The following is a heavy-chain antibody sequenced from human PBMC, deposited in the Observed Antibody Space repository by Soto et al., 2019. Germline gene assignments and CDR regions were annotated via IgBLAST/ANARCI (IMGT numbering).Heavy chain of an antibody. CDR1: GGAISRTSYY. V-gene: IGHV4-39*02. D-gene: IGHD6-6*01. J-gene: IGHJ5*02. CDR2: LYYIRST. Sequence: KPSETLSLTCTVSGGAISRTSYYWNGFRHPPGKGLEWIGSLYYIRSTYYKPSLKSRVTISVDTPKNQFSLKLSSVTAADTAVYYCAREYSSSPEHQIWFDPWGQGTRDTVSS. CDR3: AREYSSSPEHQIWFDP.